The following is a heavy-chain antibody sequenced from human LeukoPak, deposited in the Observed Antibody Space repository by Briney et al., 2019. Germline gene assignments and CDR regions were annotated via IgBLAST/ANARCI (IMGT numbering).Heavy chain of an antibody. CDR1: GFSISTHT. Sequence: GGSLRLSCVASGFSISTHTLNWLRQAPGKGLEWVANIKQDGSEKYYADSVKGRFTISRDNAKNSLYLQMNSLRAEDTAVYYCARELAAAGGTNWFDPWGQGTLVTVSS. CDR3: ARELAAAGGTNWFDP. D-gene: IGHD6-13*01. V-gene: IGHV3-7*01. CDR2: IKQDGSEK. J-gene: IGHJ5*02.